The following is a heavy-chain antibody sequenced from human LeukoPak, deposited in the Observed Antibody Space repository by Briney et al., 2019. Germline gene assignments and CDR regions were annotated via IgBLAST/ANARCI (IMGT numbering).Heavy chain of an antibody. CDR1: GGSISYYY. J-gene: IGHJ4*02. CDR2: IYTSGST. D-gene: IGHD3-3*01. CDR3: ARDLEIWSGYYFDY. Sequence: PSETLSLTCTVSGGSISYYYWSWIRQPAGKGLEWIGRIYTSGSTNYNPSLKSRVNMSVDTSKNQFSLKLSSVTAADTAVYYCARDLEIWSGYYFDYWGQGTLVTVSS. V-gene: IGHV4-4*07.